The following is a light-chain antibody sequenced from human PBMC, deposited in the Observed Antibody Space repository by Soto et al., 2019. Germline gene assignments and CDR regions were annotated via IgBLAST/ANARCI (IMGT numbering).Light chain of an antibody. CDR1: QSISSW. Sequence: DTQMSQIPYTLSAAVEDRVIITCRASQSISSWLAWYQQKPGKAPKLLIYKASSLESVVPSRFSGSGSGTEWSLTISSLPPDDFSTYSRQQDKGTFGRGTKVDI. CDR2: KAS. V-gene: IGKV1-5*03. J-gene: IGKJ4*01. CDR3: QQDKGT.